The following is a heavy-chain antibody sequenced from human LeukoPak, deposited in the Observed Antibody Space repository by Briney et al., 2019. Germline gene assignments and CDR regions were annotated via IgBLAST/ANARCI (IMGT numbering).Heavy chain of an antibody. CDR3: TTDYGSGSYRYFNY. Sequence: GGSLGLSCAASGFTFSSFWMHWVRQTPGKGLEWVGRIKSKTDGGTTDYVAPVKGRFTISRDDSKNTLYLQMNSLKSEDTAVYYCTTDYGSGSYRYFNYWGQGTLVTVSS. D-gene: IGHD3-10*01. CDR1: GFTFSSFW. V-gene: IGHV3-15*01. J-gene: IGHJ4*02. CDR2: IKSKTDGGTT.